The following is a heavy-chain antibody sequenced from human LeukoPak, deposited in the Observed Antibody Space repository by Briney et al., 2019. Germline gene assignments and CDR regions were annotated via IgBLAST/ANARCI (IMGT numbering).Heavy chain of an antibody. CDR1: GYSISSGYY. V-gene: IGHV4-38-2*01. CDR3: ARGGDYLYYYYMDV. CDR2: IYHSGGT. D-gene: IGHD4-17*01. Sequence: SETLSLTCAVSGYSISSGYYWGWIRQPPGKGLEWIGSIYHSGGTYYNPSLKSRVTISVDTSKNQFSLKLSSVTAADTAVYYCARGGDYLYYYYMDVWGKGTTVTVSS. J-gene: IGHJ6*03.